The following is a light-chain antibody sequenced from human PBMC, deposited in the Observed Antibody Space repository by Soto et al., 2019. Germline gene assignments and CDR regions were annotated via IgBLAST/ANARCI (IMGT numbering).Light chain of an antibody. J-gene: IGLJ2*01. Sequence: QSVLTQPPSVSGAPGQRVTISCTGSSSNIGAGYDVHWYQQLPGTAPKLLIYGNSNRPSGVPDRFSGSKSGTTASLAITGXXXXXXXXXYCQSYDSSLSGSVVFGGGTKVTVL. V-gene: IGLV1-40*01. CDR3: QSYDSSLSGSVV. CDR1: SSNIGAGYD. CDR2: GNS.